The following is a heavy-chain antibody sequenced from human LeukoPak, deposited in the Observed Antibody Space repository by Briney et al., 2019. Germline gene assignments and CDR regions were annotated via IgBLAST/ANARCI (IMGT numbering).Heavy chain of an antibody. D-gene: IGHD3-10*01. CDR2: INPNSGGT. Sequence: GASVKVSCKASGYTFIGDYMHWVRQAPGQGLEWMGWINPNSGGTNYAQKFQGRVTMTRDTSISTAYMELSRLRSDDTAVYYCARVLVEDEYYFDYWGQGTLVTVSS. V-gene: IGHV1-2*02. CDR3: ARVLVEDEYYFDY. J-gene: IGHJ4*02. CDR1: GYTFIGDY.